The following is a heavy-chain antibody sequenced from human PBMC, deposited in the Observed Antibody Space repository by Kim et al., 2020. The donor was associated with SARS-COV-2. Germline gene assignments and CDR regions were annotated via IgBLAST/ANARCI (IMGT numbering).Heavy chain of an antibody. J-gene: IGHJ4*02. Sequence: LHSRVTSSKDTSKNQFSLRLSSVTAADTAVYYCARAGIHDSSGYFGALDYWGQGPLVTVSS. CDR3: ARAGIHDSSGYFGALDY. V-gene: IGHV4-39*07. D-gene: IGHD3-22*01.